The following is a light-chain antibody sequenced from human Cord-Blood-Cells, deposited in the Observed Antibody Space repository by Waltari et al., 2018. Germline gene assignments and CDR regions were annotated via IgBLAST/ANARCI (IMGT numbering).Light chain of an antibody. J-gene: IGLJ3*02. CDR1: SSDVGGYNY. V-gene: IGLV2-11*01. Sequence: QSALTQPRSVSGSPGQSVTISCTGTSSDVGGYNYVSWYQQHPGKAPKLMIYDVSKRPSGVPDRFSGSKSGNTASLTISGLQAEDEADYYCGSYAGSYTFSWVFGRGTKLTVL. CDR3: GSYAGSYTFSWV. CDR2: DVS.